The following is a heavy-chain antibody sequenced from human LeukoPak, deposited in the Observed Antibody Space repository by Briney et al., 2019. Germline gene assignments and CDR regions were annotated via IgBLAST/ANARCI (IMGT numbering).Heavy chain of an antibody. CDR3: AKVARYDSSGYYFFDY. D-gene: IGHD3-22*01. Sequence: PGGSLRLSCAASGFTFSSYAMSWVRQAPGKGLEWVSAISGSGGSTYYADSVKGRFTISRDNSKNTLYLQMNSLRAEDTAVYYCAKVARYDSSGYYFFDYWGQGTLVTVSS. V-gene: IGHV3-23*01. J-gene: IGHJ4*02. CDR2: ISGSGGST. CDR1: GFTFSSYA.